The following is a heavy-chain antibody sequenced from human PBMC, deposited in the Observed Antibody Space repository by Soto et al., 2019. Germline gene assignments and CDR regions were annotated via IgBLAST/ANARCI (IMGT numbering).Heavy chain of an antibody. J-gene: IGHJ4*01. CDR1: GGSISTGVN. D-gene: IGHD6-19*01. Sequence: PSEARCVRCAGSGGSISTGVNWCWVRRPPGKGLDWIGSVYHGGCTYYSPSLKSRVTISVDESKNQISLVLSYVTAAHTALYYCARDWGTGFYHLAYRGHGTPVTVSS. CDR2: VYHGGCT. CDR3: ARDWGTGFYHLAY. V-gene: IGHV4-38-2*02.